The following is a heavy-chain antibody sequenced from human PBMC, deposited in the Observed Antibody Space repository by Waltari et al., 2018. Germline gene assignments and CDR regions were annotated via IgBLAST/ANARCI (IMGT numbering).Heavy chain of an antibody. Sequence: EVQLVESGGGLVQPGGCLRLSCAASGFTFSSYWMSWVRQAPGKGLEWVANVKEGGSYQQFGDSVKGRFTISRDNAKSSVYLQMNSLRAEDTAVYYCARDQGRFDPWGQGTLVTVSS. CDR1: GFTFSSYW. D-gene: IGHD3-10*01. J-gene: IGHJ5*02. V-gene: IGHV3-7*01. CDR2: VKEGGSYQ. CDR3: ARDQGRFDP.